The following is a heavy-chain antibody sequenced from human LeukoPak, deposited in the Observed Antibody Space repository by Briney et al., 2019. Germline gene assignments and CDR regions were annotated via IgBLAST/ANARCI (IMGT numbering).Heavy chain of an antibody. Sequence: GASVKVSCKASGGTFSSYAISWVRQAPGQGLEWKGGIIPIFGTANYAQKFQGRVTITADESTSTAYMELSSLRSEDTAVYYCARAVLESGPRDIVVVVAADHWGQGTLVTVSS. CDR1: GGTFSSYA. CDR2: IIPIFGTA. D-gene: IGHD2-15*01. V-gene: IGHV1-69*13. J-gene: IGHJ4*02. CDR3: ARAVLESGPRDIVVVVAADH.